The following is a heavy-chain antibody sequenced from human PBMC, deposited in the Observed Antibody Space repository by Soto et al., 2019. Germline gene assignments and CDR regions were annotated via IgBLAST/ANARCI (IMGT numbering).Heavy chain of an antibody. CDR1: GDSISSSGYY. V-gene: IGHV4-39*01. CDR2: IDYSGST. D-gene: IGHD5-12*01. CDR3: ARHVSGGGFEYYFDQ. Sequence: QLHMQESGPGPVKPSETLSLTCTVSGDSISSSGYYWAWIRQPPGKGLEWIGNIDYSGSTYYNPSPKSRGAFSVDTSKNLFPLKVTSVTAADTAVYYCARHVSGGGFEYYFDQWGQGTLVTVSS. J-gene: IGHJ4*02.